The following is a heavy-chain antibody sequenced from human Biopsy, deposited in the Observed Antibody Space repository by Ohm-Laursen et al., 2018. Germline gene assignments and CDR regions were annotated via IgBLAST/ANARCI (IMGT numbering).Heavy chain of an antibody. CDR3: ARGRPSAPTYAVF. J-gene: IGHJ4*02. Sequence: ASVKVSCKASGYTFTSYAISWVRQAPGQGLEWMGWSSGYNGKTNYAQKFQGRLIMTTDTSTSTAYMDLRSLRSDDTAVYYCARGRPSAPTYAVFWGQGSLVTVSS. CDR2: SSGYNGKT. CDR1: GYTFTSYA. V-gene: IGHV1-18*01. D-gene: IGHD2-2*01.